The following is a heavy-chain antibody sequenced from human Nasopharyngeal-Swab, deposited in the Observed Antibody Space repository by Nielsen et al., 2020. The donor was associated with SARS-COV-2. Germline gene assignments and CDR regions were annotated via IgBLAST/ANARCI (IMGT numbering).Heavy chain of an antibody. D-gene: IGHD3-22*01. V-gene: IGHV4-34*01. CDR2: INHSGST. CDR3: ARGPRNYDSSGYYHYYYMDV. J-gene: IGHJ6*03. Sequence: SETLSLTCTVSGGSISSYYWSWIRQPPGKGLEWIGEINHSGSTNYNPSLKSRVTISVDTSKNQFSLKLSSVTAADTAVYYCARGPRNYDSSGYYHYYYMDVWGKGTTVTVSS. CDR1: GGSISSYY.